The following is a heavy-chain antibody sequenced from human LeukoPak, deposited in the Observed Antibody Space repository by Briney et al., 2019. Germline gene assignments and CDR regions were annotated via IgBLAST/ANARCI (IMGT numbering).Heavy chain of an antibody. CDR2: IGTAGDT. D-gene: IGHD2-2*02. CDR3: ARDPIEYCSSTSCYTRSPR. V-gene: IGHV3-13*01. Sequence: GSLRLSCAASGFTFSSYDMHWVRQATGKGLEWVSAIGTAGDTYYPGSVKGRFTISRENAKNSLYLQMNSLRAEDTAVYYCARDPIEYCSSTSCYTRSPRWGQGTLVTVSS. CDR1: GFTFSSYD. J-gene: IGHJ4*02.